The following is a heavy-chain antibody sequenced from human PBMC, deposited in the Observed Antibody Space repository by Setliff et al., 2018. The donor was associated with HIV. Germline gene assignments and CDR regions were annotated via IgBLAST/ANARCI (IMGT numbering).Heavy chain of an antibody. J-gene: IGHJ3*02. CDR2: IKPNTDGGTT. Sequence: PGGSLRLSCAASGFTFSSAWMNWVRQTPGKGLEWVGRIKPNTDGGTTDYAAPLKGRFTISRDDSKNTLYLQMNSLKTEDTAVYYCTRDKGYAFDIWGQGTMVTVSS. CDR1: GFTFSSAW. V-gene: IGHV3-15*01. CDR3: TRDKGYAFDI. D-gene: IGHD5-18*01.